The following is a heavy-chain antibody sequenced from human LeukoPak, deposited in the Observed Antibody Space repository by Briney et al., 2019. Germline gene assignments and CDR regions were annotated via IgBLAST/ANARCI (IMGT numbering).Heavy chain of an antibody. Sequence: GGSLRLSCAASRFTFSTCAMPWVRQAPGKGLDWVSSISGSGDSTYYADSVKGRFTISRDNSKNTLYLQMNSLRAEDTAVYYCAKLAGFDPWGQGTLVTVSS. CDR1: RFTFSTCA. CDR2: ISGSGDST. CDR3: AKLAGFDP. J-gene: IGHJ5*02. V-gene: IGHV3-23*01.